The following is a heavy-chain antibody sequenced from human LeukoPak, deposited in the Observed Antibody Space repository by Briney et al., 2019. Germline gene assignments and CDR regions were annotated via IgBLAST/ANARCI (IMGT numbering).Heavy chain of an antibody. CDR3: AREARVANYSPFAH. Sequence: SETLSLTCTVSGGSISSIDYYWGWVRQPPGRGLEWVGSIYYSGTTYYNTSLKTQVTISADTSKNQFSLKLTSVTAADTAVYYCAREARVANYSPFAHWGQGTLVTVSS. CDR2: IYYSGTT. CDR1: GGSISSIDYY. D-gene: IGHD4/OR15-4a*01. V-gene: IGHV4-39*07. J-gene: IGHJ5*02.